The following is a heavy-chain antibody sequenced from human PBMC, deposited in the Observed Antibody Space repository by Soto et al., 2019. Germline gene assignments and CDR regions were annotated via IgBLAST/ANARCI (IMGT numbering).Heavy chain of an antibody. CDR3: ARDQEAIFGEGPHWFDP. D-gene: IGHD3-3*01. CDR2: ISAYNGNT. V-gene: IGHV1-18*01. Sequence: QVPLVQSGAEVKKPGASVKVSCKASGYTFTSYGISWVRQAPGQGLEWMGWISAYNGNTNYAQKLQGRVTMTTDTSTSTAYMELRSLRSDDTAVYYCARDQEAIFGEGPHWFDPWSQGTLVTVSS. J-gene: IGHJ5*02. CDR1: GYTFTSYG.